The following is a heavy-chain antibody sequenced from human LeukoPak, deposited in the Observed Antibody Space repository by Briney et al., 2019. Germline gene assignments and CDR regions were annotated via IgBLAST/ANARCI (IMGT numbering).Heavy chain of an antibody. J-gene: IGHJ4*02. Sequence: ASVKVPCKAFGYTFTGYGISWVRQAPGQGLEWMGWISVYNGNTNYAQKLQGRVTMTTDTSTSTAYMELRSLRSDDTAVYYCAREGPYFDSQEPFDYWGQGTLVTVSS. CDR3: AREGPYFDSQEPFDY. V-gene: IGHV1-18*01. CDR1: GYTFTGYG. CDR2: ISVYNGNT. D-gene: IGHD3-9*01.